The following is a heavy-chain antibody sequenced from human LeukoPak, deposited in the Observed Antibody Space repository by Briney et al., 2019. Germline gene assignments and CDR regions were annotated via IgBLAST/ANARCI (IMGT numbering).Heavy chain of an antibody. V-gene: IGHV4-59*01. CDR1: GASIRSYF. CDR2: VYDNDIC. CDR3: ARGLVLATDDAFDI. Sequence: SETLSLTCSVSGASIRSYFWSWIRQSPGKGLGWIGYVYDNDICNFNPSLESRVTILVDRSKSQFSLKLRSVTAADTAVYYCARGLVLATDDAFDIWGPGTMVTVSS. J-gene: IGHJ3*02. D-gene: IGHD5-12*01.